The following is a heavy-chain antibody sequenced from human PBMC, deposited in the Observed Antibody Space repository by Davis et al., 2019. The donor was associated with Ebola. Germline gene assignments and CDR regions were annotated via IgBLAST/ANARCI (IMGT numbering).Heavy chain of an antibody. V-gene: IGHV5-10-1*01. J-gene: IGHJ6*02. CDR1: GYTFTNYW. CDR2: IDPDDSKT. CDR3: ARLDYYDSSGYTDV. D-gene: IGHD3-22*01. Sequence: GESLKISCKGSGYTFTNYWMNWVRQLPGKGLEWMGRIDPDDSKTDYSPSFQGHVTISVDKSTITAFLQWTSLKASDTAIYYCARLDYYDSSGYTDVWGQGTAVTVSS.